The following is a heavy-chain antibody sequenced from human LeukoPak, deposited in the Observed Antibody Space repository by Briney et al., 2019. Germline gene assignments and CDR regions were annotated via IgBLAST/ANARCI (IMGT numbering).Heavy chain of an antibody. J-gene: IGHJ1*01. CDR2: LYSGGST. Sequence: PGGSLRLSCAASGFTFSSYWMSWVRQAPGKGLEWVSVLYSGGSTYYADSVKGRFTISRDNSKNTLYLQMNSLRAEDTAIYYCARGMSPGHFLHWGQGTLVTVSS. V-gene: IGHV3-66*01. CDR1: GFTFSSYW. CDR3: ARGMSPGHFLH.